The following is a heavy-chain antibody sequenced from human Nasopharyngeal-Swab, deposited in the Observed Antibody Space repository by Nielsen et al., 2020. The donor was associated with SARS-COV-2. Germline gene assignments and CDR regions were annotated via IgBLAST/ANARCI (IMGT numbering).Heavy chain of an antibody. CDR3: ARERGLVPAATPWFDP. Sequence: WIRQPPGKGLEWVSYISSSSSYTNYADSVKGRFTISRDNSKNTLYLQMNSLRAEDTAVYYCARERGLVPAATPWFDPWGQGTLVTVSS. J-gene: IGHJ5*02. CDR2: ISSSSSYT. D-gene: IGHD2-2*01. V-gene: IGHV3-11*06.